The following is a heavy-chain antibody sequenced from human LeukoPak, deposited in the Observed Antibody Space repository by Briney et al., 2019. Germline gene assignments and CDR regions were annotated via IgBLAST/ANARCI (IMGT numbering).Heavy chain of an antibody. D-gene: IGHD6-13*01. CDR1: GFTYSSYA. CDR2: ISGSGGST. Sequence: PGGSLRLSCAASGFTYSSYAMSWVRQAPGKGLERVLAISGSGGSTYYADSVKGRFTISRDNSKNTLYLQMNSLRAEDTAVYYCATHRHSSSWYAEPDLVNWGQGTLVTVSS. J-gene: IGHJ4*02. CDR3: ATHRHSSSWYAEPDLVN. V-gene: IGHV3-23*01.